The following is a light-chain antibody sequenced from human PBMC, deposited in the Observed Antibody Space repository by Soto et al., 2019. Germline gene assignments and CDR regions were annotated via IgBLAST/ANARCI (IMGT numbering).Light chain of an antibody. V-gene: IGKV3-15*01. CDR2: GAS. CDR1: QSVGST. Sequence: EIVMTQSPATLSVSPGEGATLSCRASQSVGSTLAWYQQRPGQAPRLLISGASTRATSIPARFSGSGSGTEFTLTISSLQSEDFAVYYCQQHSTWLWTFGQGTKVEIK. CDR3: QQHSTWLWT. J-gene: IGKJ1*01.